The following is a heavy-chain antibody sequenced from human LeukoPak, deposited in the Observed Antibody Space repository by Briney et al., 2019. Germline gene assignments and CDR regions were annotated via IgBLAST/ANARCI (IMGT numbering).Heavy chain of an antibody. D-gene: IGHD7-27*01. CDR1: GYSISSGYY. Sequence: SETLSLTCTVSGYSISSGYYWGWIRQPPGKGLEWIGSIYHSGSTYYNPSLKSRVTISVDASKNQFSLKLSSVTAADTAVYYCARGLAGDGADYWGQGTLVTVSS. CDR3: ARGLAGDGADY. CDR2: IYHSGST. V-gene: IGHV4-38-2*02. J-gene: IGHJ4*02.